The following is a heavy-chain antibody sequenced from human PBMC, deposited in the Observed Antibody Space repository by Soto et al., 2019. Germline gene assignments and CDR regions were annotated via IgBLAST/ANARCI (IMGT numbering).Heavy chain of an antibody. CDR2: IYWDNDR. CDR3: AHRVPCSSYWDVGWFDT. Sequence: QITLKESGPLLVEPTQTLTLTCSFSGFSLTTGGVGVGWLRQAPGKALECLGIIYWDNDRRYNPSLKERLTITTDTSQTQVALTMPYMEPVDTATYYCAHRVPCSSYWDVGWFDTRGQGTLVTVS. V-gene: IGHV2-5*02. D-gene: IGHD3-10*02. CDR1: GFSLTTGGVG. J-gene: IGHJ5*02.